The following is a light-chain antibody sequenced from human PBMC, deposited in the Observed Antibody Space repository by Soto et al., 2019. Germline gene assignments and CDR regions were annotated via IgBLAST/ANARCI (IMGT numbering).Light chain of an antibody. V-gene: IGLV2-14*01. CDR3: SSFTSSTTWV. J-gene: IGLJ3*02. CDR1: ISDVGGYDY. Sequence: QSALTQSASVSGSPGQSITISCTGTISDVGGYDYVAWYQQHPGKAPKLMIYEVSNRPSGVSDRFSGSKSGNTASLTISGLQAEDEADYYCSSFTSSTTWVFGGGTKVTVL. CDR2: EVS.